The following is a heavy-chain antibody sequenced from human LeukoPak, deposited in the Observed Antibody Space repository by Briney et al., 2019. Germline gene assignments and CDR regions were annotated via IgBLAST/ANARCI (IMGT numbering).Heavy chain of an antibody. J-gene: IGHJ4*02. CDR2: IRSKAYGGKT. D-gene: IGHD6-19*01. Sequence: GGSLRLSCTASGFTFGDYAMSWVRQAPGKGLEWVCFIRSKAYGGKTEYAASVKGRFTISRDDSKSIAYLQMNSLRAEDTAVYYCARGPYSSGWYGLDYWGQGTLVTVSS. CDR3: ARGPYSSGWYGLDY. CDR1: GFTFGDYA. V-gene: IGHV3-49*04.